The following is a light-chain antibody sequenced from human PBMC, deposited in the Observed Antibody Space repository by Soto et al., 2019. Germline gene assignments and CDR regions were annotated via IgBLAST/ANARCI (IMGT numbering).Light chain of an antibody. Sequence: DIVLTQSPLSLPVTPGEPASISCRSSQSLLHPNGYNYLDWCLQKPGQSSQLLTYLGSTRASGVPDRCSGSESGRDFTLKISRVAAEDVGVFYCRQSLQNAYTFGQGTKLEIK. CDR2: LGS. CDR1: QSLLHPNGYNY. V-gene: IGKV2-28*01. CDR3: RQSLQNAYT. J-gene: IGKJ2*01.